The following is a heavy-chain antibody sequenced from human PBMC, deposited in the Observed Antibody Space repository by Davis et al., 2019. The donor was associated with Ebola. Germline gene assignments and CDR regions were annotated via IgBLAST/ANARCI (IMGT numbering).Heavy chain of an antibody. J-gene: IGHJ4*02. CDR1: GFTFSDYY. CDR3: ARSPPIAAAGTYYFDY. V-gene: IGHV3-11*04. CDR2: ISSSGSTI. D-gene: IGHD6-13*01. Sequence: GGSLRLSCAASGFTFSDYYMSWIRQAPGKGLEWVSYISSSGSTIYYADSVKGRFTISRDNSKNTLYLQMNSLRAEDTAVYYCARSPPIAAAGTYYFDYWGQGTLVTVSS.